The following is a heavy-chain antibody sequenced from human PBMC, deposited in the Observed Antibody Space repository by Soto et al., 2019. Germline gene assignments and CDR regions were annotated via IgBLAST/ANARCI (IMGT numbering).Heavy chain of an antibody. CDR1: GYTFTSYA. CDR2: INAGNGNT. D-gene: IGHD3-9*01. V-gene: IGHV1-3*01. CDR3: ARVTILGGDPTCAFDI. J-gene: IGHJ3*02. Sequence: QVQLVQSGAEVKKPGASVKVSCKASGYTFTSYAMHWVRQAPGQRLEWMGWINAGNGNTKYSQKFQGRVTITRDTSASTAYMELSSLRSEDTAVYYCARVTILGGDPTCAFDIWGQGTMVTVSS.